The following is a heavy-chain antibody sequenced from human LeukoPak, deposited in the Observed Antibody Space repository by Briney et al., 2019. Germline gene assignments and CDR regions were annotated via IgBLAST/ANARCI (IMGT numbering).Heavy chain of an antibody. CDR1: GFTFSRYS. J-gene: IGHJ5*02. Sequence: GGSLSLSCAASGFTFSRYSMNWVRQAPGKGLEWVSSISISSNYIYYTDSVKGRCTISRDNGKNSLYLQMNSLRAEDTAVYYCARDGPPPAGDFWSGYYRNWFDPWGQGTLVTVSS. CDR2: ISISSNYI. CDR3: ARDGPPPAGDFWSGYYRNWFDP. D-gene: IGHD3-3*01. V-gene: IGHV3-21*01.